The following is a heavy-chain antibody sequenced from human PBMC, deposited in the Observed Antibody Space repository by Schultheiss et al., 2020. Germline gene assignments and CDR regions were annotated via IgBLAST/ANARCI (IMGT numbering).Heavy chain of an antibody. V-gene: IGHV4-30-2*01. CDR1: GGSISSGGYS. D-gene: IGHD3-22*01. CDR2: IYHSGST. Sequence: SATLSLTCAVSGGSISSGGYSWSWIRQPPGKGLEWIGYIYHSGSTYYNPSLKSRVTISVDRSKNQFSLKLSSVTAADTAVYYCARGSITTGWFDPWGQGTLVTVSS. CDR3: ARGSITTGWFDP. J-gene: IGHJ5*02.